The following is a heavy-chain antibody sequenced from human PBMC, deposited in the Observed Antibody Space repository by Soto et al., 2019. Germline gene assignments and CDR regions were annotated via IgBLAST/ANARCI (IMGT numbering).Heavy chain of an antibody. CDR3: VRDSPTNLEDADTVASWFDP. Sequence: VLLVESGGGLVQPGGSLRLSCAASGFNFNFYWMHWVRQGPGKGLVWVSRINGDGTTTDYADSVKGRFTISRDNAKNTLFLQMDSLRVEDTAVYYCVRDSPTNLEDADTVASWFDPWGQGTLVTVSS. V-gene: IGHV3-74*01. D-gene: IGHD5-12*01. CDR2: INGDGTTT. J-gene: IGHJ5*02. CDR1: GFNFNFYW.